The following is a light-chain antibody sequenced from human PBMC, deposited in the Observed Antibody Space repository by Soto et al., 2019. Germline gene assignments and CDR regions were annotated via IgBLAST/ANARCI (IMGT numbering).Light chain of an antibody. J-gene: IGKJ1*01. CDR2: DAS. CDR1: QSISSW. CDR3: QQYNSFPWT. Sequence: DIQMTQFPSTLSASVGDRVTITCRASQSISSWLAWYQQKPGKAPKLLIYDASSLESGVPSRFSGSGSGTEFTLTISSLQPDDLATYYCQQYNSFPWTFGQGTKVDIK. V-gene: IGKV1-5*01.